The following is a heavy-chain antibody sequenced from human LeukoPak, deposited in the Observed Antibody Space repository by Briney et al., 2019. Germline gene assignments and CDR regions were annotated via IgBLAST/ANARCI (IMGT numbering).Heavy chain of an antibody. CDR2: ISSSSSYI. CDR3: ARDQFAQYYYDSSGYSN. V-gene: IGHV3-21*01. J-gene: IGHJ4*02. Sequence: GGSLRLSCAASGFTFSSYSMNWVRQAPGKGLEWASSISSSSSYIYYADSVKGRFTISRDNAKNSLYLQMNSLRAEDTAVYYCARDQFAQYYYDSSGYSNWGQGTLVTVSS. D-gene: IGHD3-22*01. CDR1: GFTFSSYS.